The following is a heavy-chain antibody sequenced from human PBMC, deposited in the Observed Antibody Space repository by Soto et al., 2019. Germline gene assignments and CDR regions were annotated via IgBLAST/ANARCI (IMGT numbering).Heavy chain of an antibody. CDR3: AREADFWSGYWPNWFDP. V-gene: IGHV1-18*04. Sequence: GASVKVSCKASGYTFTSYGISWVRQAPGQGLEWMGWISAYNGNTNYAQKLQGRVTMTTDTSTSTADMELRSLRSDDTAVYYCAREADFWSGYWPNWFDPWGQGTLVTVSS. D-gene: IGHD3-3*01. CDR2: ISAYNGNT. J-gene: IGHJ5*02. CDR1: GYTFTSYG.